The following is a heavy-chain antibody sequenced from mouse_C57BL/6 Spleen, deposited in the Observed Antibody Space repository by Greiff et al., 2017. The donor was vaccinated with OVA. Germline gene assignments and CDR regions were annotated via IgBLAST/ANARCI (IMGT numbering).Heavy chain of an antibody. J-gene: IGHJ4*01. Sequence: VQLQQSGAELMKPGASVKLSCKATGYTFTGYWIEWVKQRPGHGLEWIGEILPGSGSTNYNEKFKGQATFTADPSSNTAYMQLSSLTTEDSAIYYCAKGPMVTTGYYAMDYWGQGTSVTVSS. CDR3: AKGPMVTTGYYAMDY. D-gene: IGHD2-2*01. V-gene: IGHV1-9*01. CDR1: GYTFTGYW. CDR2: ILPGSGST.